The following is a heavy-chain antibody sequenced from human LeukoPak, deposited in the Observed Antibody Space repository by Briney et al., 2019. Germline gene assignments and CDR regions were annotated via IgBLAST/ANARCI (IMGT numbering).Heavy chain of an antibody. Sequence: GGSLRLSCAASGFTFSSYWMSWVRQAPGKGLEWVSAISGSGGSTYYADSVKGRFTISRDNSKNTLYLQMSSLRAEDTVVYYCANWGYYYGSGSYFYYFDYWGQGTLVTVSS. CDR2: ISGSGGST. D-gene: IGHD3-10*01. CDR3: ANWGYYYGSGSYFYYFDY. J-gene: IGHJ4*02. V-gene: IGHV3-23*01. CDR1: GFTFSSYW.